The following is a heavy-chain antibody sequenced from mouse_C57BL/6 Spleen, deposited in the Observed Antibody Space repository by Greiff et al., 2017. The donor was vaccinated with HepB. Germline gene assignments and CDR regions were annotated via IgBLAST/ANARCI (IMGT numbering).Heavy chain of an antibody. CDR1: GYTFTDYN. D-gene: IGHD2-4*01. V-gene: IGHV1-18*01. J-gene: IGHJ3*01. CDR3: ARAGYDYDVWFAY. CDR2: INPNNGGT. Sequence: EVQLQQSGPELVKPGASVKIPCKASGYTFTDYNMDWVKQSHGKSLEWIGDINPNNGGTIYNQKFKGKATLTVEKSSSTAYMELRSLTSEDTAVYYCARAGYDYDVWFAYWGQGALVTVSA.